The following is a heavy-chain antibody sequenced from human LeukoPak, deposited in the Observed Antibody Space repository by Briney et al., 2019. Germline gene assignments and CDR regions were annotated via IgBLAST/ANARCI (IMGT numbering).Heavy chain of an antibody. D-gene: IGHD3-9*01. CDR2: IIPIFGTA. Sequence: SVKVSCKASGGTFSSYAISWVRQAPGQGLEWMGGIIPIFGTANYAQKFQGRVTITADESTSTAYMELSSLRSEDTAVYYCATRGGDDILTGRNYYYYYMDVWGKGTTVTISS. J-gene: IGHJ6*03. V-gene: IGHV1-69*13. CDR1: GGTFSSYA. CDR3: ATRGGDDILTGRNYYYYYMDV.